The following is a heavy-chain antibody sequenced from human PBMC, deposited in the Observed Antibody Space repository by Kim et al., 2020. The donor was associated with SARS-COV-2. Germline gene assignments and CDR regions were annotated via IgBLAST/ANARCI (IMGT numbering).Heavy chain of an antibody. V-gene: IGHV3-30*04. CDR1: GFTFSSYA. D-gene: IGHD3-9*01. J-gene: IGHJ6*02. Sequence: GGSLRLSCAASGFTFSSYAMHWVRQAPGKGLEWVAVISYDGSNKYYADSVKGRFTISRDNSKNTLYLQMNSLRAEDTAVYYCARERTVYYDILTGYYIPHYYYYGMDDWGQGTTVTVSS. CDR2: ISYDGSNK. CDR3: ARERTVYYDILTGYYIPHYYYYGMDD.